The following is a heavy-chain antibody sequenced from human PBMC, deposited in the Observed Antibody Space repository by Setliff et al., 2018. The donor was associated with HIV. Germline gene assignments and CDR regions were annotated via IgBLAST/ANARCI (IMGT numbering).Heavy chain of an antibody. CDR3: ARGPPYFGSGSRPVASDI. Sequence: SVKVSCKASGGTFNTYAISWVRQAPGQGLEWMGGIIPLFPTSTYAQKFQGRVTMTADESTSTTYMDLNNLRSEDTAVYYCARGPPYFGSGSRPVASDIWGQGTMVT. CDR1: GGTFNTYA. V-gene: IGHV1-69*13. J-gene: IGHJ3*02. D-gene: IGHD3-10*01. CDR2: IIPLFPTS.